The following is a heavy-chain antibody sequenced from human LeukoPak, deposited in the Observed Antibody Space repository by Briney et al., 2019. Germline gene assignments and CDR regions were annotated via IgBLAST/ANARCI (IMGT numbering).Heavy chain of an antibody. CDR1: GYTFTSYG. CDR2: ISAYNGHT. J-gene: IGHJ4*02. Sequence: GASVEVSCKASGYTFTSYGISWVRQAPGQGLEWMGWISAYNGHTKYPQKLQGRVTMTTDTSTSTAYMELRSLRSDDTAVYYCARGFPPRRNYDSSGYYSYYFDYWGQGTLVTVSS. CDR3: ARGFPPRRNYDSSGYYSYYFDY. D-gene: IGHD3-22*01. V-gene: IGHV1-18*01.